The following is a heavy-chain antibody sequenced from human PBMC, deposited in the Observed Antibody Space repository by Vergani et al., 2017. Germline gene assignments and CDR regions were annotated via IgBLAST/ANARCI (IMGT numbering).Heavy chain of an antibody. Sequence: EVQLVQSGAEVKKPGESLKISCKGSGYSFTSSWIGWVRQMPGKGLEWMGIIYPGDSDTRYSPSFQGQVTISADKSISTVYLQWSSLKTSDTAMYYCAGQHTYHYYYYCMDVWGKGTTVTVSS. D-gene: IGHD2-2*01. CDR1: GYSFTSSW. J-gene: IGHJ6*03. CDR3: AGQHTYHYYYYCMDV. V-gene: IGHV5-51*01. CDR2: IYPGDSDT.